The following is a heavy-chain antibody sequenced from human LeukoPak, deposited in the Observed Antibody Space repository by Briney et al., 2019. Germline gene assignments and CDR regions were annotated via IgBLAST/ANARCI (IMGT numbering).Heavy chain of an antibody. D-gene: IGHD2-2*01. J-gene: IGHJ5*02. V-gene: IGHV4-30-4*01. CDR2: IYYNGNT. CDR3: ARASCLGYCSSASCVWFDP. CDR1: GGSISSGDYY. Sequence: SETLSLTCTVSGGSISSGDYYWSWIRQTPEKGLEWIGYIYYNGNTYYNPSLKSRVIISVDTSKKQFSLKLNSVTAADTAVYYCARASCLGYCSSASCVWFDPWGQGTLVTVSS.